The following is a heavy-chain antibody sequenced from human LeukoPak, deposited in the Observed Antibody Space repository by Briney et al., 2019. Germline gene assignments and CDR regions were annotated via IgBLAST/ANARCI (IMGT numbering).Heavy chain of an antibody. CDR1: GGTFSSYA. D-gene: IGHD5-24*01. Sequence: SVKVSCKASGGTFSSYAISWVRQAPGQGLEWMGGIIPIFGTADYAQKFQGRVTITADESTSTAYMELSSLRSEDTAVYYCARTLGGNNVDMATGFDLWGRGTLVTVSS. V-gene: IGHV1-69*13. CDR3: ARTLGGNNVDMATGFDL. J-gene: IGHJ2*01. CDR2: IIPIFGTA.